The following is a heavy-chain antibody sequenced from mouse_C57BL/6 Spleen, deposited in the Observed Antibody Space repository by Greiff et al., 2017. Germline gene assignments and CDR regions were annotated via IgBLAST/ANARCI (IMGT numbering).Heavy chain of an antibody. D-gene: IGHD4-1*01. Sequence: QVQLQQSGPGLVQPSQSLSITCTVSGFSLTSYGVHWVRQSPGKGLEWLGVIWSGGSSDYNAAFIYRLSISKDNSKSQVFFKMNSLQADDTAIYYCARERESNWAWFAYWGQGTLVTVSA. V-gene: IGHV2-2*01. CDR2: IWSGGSS. CDR3: ARERESNWAWFAY. CDR1: GFSLTSYG. J-gene: IGHJ3*01.